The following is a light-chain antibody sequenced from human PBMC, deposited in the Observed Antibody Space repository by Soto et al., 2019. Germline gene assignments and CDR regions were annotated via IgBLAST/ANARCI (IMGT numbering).Light chain of an antibody. CDR3: QQSYSTPYT. J-gene: IGKJ2*01. CDR1: QSISNY. V-gene: IGKV1-39*01. CDR2: AAS. Sequence: DIQMTQSPSSLSASVGDRVTITCRASQSISNYLNWYQQKPGKAPKLLIYAASSLQSGVPSRFGGSGSGAHFTLTISCLQPEDFATYYCQQSYSTPYTFGQGTKLEIK.